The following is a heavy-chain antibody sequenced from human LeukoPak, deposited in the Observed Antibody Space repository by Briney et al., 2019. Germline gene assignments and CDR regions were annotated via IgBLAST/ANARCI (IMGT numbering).Heavy chain of an antibody. CDR1: GFTFSSYD. V-gene: IGHV3-30*04. J-gene: IGHJ4*02. CDR2: ISSDGSSK. CDR3: VIKPDGGF. Sequence: GGSLRLSCAASGFTFSSYDMQWVRQAPGKGLEWVAVISSDGSSKYYADSVKGRFTISRDNSKNTLYLQMNSLRAEDTAVYYCVIKPDGGFWGQGTLVTVSS. D-gene: IGHD5-24*01.